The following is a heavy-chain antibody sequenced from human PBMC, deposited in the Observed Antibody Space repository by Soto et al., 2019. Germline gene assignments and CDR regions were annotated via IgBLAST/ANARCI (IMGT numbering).Heavy chain of an antibody. CDR1: GFTFNIYA. J-gene: IGHJ6*02. CDR2: ISFDGTKK. CDR3: AREDDYGYRYINYGLDV. Sequence: GGSLRLSCAASGFTFNIYALHWVRQAPGKGLEWVAVISFDGTKKYYSDSVKGRFTISRDNLKNTLYLQMNNLRVGDAALYFCAREDDYGYRYINYGLDVWGQGTKVTVYS. D-gene: IGHD4-17*01. V-gene: IGHV3-30-3*01.